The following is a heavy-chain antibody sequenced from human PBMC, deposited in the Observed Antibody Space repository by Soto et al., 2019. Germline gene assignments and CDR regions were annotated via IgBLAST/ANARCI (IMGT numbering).Heavy chain of an antibody. CDR3: ARGGGNPASTNDY. Sequence: SETLSLTCALYRVSFSHLYWSWIRHSPGKGLEWIGEINHSGSTNYNPSLKSRVTLSLDTSKGQFSLHLSSVTAADTAVYYCARGGGNPASTNDYWAQGTLVTVSS. D-gene: IGHD3-16*01. CDR1: RVSFSHLY. J-gene: IGHJ4*02. V-gene: IGHV4-34*01. CDR2: INHSGST.